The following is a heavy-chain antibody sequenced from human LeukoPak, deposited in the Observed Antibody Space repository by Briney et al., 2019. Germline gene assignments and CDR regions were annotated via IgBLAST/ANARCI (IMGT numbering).Heavy chain of an antibody. CDR3: AREGSSSWTNWFDP. CDR1: GGSIRSYY. D-gene: IGHD6-13*01. CDR2: IYYSGST. V-gene: IGHV4-59*01. J-gene: IGHJ5*02. Sequence: SETLSLTCTVSGGSIRSYYWSWIRQPPGKGLEWIGYIYYSGSTNYNPSLKSRVTISVDTSRNQFSLKLSSVTAADTAVYYCAREGSSSWTNWFDPWDQGTLVIVSS.